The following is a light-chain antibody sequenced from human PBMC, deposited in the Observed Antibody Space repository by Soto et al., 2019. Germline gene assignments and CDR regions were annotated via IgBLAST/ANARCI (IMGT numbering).Light chain of an antibody. J-gene: IGKJ5*01. CDR1: QDISNY. CDR3: QQYDHLPIT. Sequence: DVQMTQSPSSLSASVGDTITITCQATQDISNYLNWYQQKPGEAPKLLIYDASKLETGVPSRFSGGGSGTDFTITISSLQPEDFATYHCQQYDHLPITFGQGTRLEIK. CDR2: DAS. V-gene: IGKV1-33*01.